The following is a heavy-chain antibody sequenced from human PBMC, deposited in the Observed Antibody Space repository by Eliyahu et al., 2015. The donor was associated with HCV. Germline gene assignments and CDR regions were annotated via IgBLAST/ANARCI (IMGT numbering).Heavy chain of an antibody. V-gene: IGHV4-34*01. CDR3: ARDYYYGSGKGGTYYYYYGMDV. J-gene: IGHJ6*02. Sequence: QVQLQQWGAGLLKPSETLSLTCAVYGGSFSGYYWSWIRQPPGKGLEWIGEINHSGSTNYNPSLKSRVTISVDTSKNQFSLKLSSVTAADTAVYYCARDYYYGSGKGGTYYYYYGMDVWGQGTTVTVSS. CDR2: INHSGST. CDR1: GGSFSGYY. D-gene: IGHD3-10*01.